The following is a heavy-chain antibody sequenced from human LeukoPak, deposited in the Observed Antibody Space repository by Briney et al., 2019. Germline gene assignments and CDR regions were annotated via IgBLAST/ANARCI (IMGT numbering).Heavy chain of an antibody. J-gene: IGHJ4*02. CDR3: ARAYSSSWYQPPYFDY. Sequence: SETLSLTCAVYGGSFSGYYWSWIRQPPGKGLEWIGEINHSGSTNYNPSLKGRVTISVDTSKNQFSLKLSSVTAADTAVYYCARAYSSSWYQPPYFDYWGQGTLVTVSS. D-gene: IGHD6-13*01. CDR1: GGSFSGYY. CDR2: INHSGST. V-gene: IGHV4-34*01.